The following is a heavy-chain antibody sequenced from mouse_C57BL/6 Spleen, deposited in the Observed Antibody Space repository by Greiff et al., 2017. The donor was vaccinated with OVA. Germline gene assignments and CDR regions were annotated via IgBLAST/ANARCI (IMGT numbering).Heavy chain of an antibody. CDR2: ITPSSGYT. D-gene: IGHD1-1*01. J-gene: IGHJ1*03. CDR3: ARSTVVAHDV. Sequence: VMLVESGAELARPGASVKMSCKASGYTFTSYTMHWVKQRPGQGLEWIGYITPSSGYTKYNQKFKDKATLTADKSSSTAYMQLSSLTSEDAAVYYCARSTVVAHDVWGTGTTVTVSS. CDR1: GYTFTSYT. V-gene: IGHV1-4*01.